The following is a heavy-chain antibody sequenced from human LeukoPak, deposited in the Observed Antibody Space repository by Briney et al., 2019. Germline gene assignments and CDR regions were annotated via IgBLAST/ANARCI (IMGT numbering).Heavy chain of an antibody. CDR3: ARVQCSGGSCTDY. CDR2: INHSGST. V-gene: IGHV4-34*01. CDR1: GGSFSGYY. D-gene: IGHD2-15*01. Sequence: SETLSLTCAVYGGSFSGYYWSWIRQPPGKGLEWIGGINHSGSTNYNPSLRSRVTISVDTSKNQFSLKLSSVTAADTAVYYCARVQCSGGSCTDYWGQGTLVTVSS. J-gene: IGHJ4*02.